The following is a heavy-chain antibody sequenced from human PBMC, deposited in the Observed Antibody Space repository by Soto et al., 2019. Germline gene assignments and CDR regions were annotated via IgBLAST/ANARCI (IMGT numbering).Heavy chain of an antibody. CDR2: TYHSGST. CDR1: GGSISSGGYS. J-gene: IGHJ5*02. V-gene: IGHV4-30-2*01. CDR3: ARGRVVVVAATYNWFDP. D-gene: IGHD2-15*01. Sequence: SETLSLTCAVSGGSISSGGYSWSWIRQPPGKGLEWIGYTYHSGSTYYNPSLKSRVTISVDRSKNQFSLKLSSVTAADTAVYYCARGRVVVVAATYNWFDPWGQGTLVTVSS.